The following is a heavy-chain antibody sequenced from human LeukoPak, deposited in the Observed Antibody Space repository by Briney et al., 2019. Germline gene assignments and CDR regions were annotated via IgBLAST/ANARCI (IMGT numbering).Heavy chain of an antibody. V-gene: IGHV3-43*01. CDR3: AKADGSGSHFDY. CDR2: ISWDGGST. J-gene: IGHJ4*02. Sequence: GGSLRLSCAASGFTFDDYTMHWVRQAPGKGLEWVSLISWDGGSTYYADSVKGRFTISRDNSKNSLYLQMNSLRTEDTALYYCAKADGSGSHFDYWGQGTLVTVSS. CDR1: GFTFDDYT. D-gene: IGHD3-10*01.